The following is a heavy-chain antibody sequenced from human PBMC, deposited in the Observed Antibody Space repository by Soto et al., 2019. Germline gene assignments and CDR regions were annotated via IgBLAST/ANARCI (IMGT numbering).Heavy chain of an antibody. D-gene: IGHD3-10*01. Sequence: HVQLVQSGTEVKKPGASVRVSCMVSGYPFTTYYIHWVRQAPGQGLEWMGWIDPRSGGTVYEQKFQGRVTTTRDTVISTVYMDLSGLTSDDTALYYCATDDYGIFPYWGQGSLVTVSS. CDR1: GYPFTTYY. CDR2: IDPRSGGT. J-gene: IGHJ4*02. CDR3: ATDDYGIFPY. V-gene: IGHV1-2*02.